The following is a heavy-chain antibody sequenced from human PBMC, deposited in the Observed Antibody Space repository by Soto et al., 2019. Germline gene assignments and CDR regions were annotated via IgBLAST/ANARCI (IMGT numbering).Heavy chain of an antibody. J-gene: IGHJ4*02. CDR3: TTGYCSSTSCPAEDFDY. D-gene: IGHD2-2*01. CDR1: GFTFSNAW. Sequence: GGSLRLSCAASGFTFSNAWMNWVRQAPGKGLEWVGRIKSKTDGGTTDYAAPVKGRFTISRDDSKNTLYLQMNSLKTEDTAVYYCTTGYCSSTSCPAEDFDYWGQGTLVTVSS. CDR2: IKSKTDGGTT. V-gene: IGHV3-15*07.